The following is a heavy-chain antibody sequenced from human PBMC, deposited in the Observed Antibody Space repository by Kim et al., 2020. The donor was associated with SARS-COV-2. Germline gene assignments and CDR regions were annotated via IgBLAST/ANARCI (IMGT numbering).Heavy chain of an antibody. Sequence: SETLSLTCTVSGGSITSDDHYWSWIRQLPGEGLEWIGYLYYNGRTDQNPPLKSRLIMSIDPSKNQFSLKLNSVTAADTAVYYCARDWDPDSSGHPDAFDIWGQGTTVTVSS. CDR1: GGSITSDDHY. CDR2: LYYNGRT. CDR3: ARDWDPDSSGHPDAFDI. D-gene: IGHD3-22*01. V-gene: IGHV4-30-4*01. J-gene: IGHJ3*02.